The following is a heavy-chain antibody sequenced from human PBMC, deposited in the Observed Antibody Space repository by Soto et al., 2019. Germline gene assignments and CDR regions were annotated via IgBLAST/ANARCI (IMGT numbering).Heavy chain of an antibody. CDR3: ARGDRYCSGGSCYSLLTWFDP. D-gene: IGHD2-15*01. CDR1: GGSFSGYY. CDR2: INHSGST. J-gene: IGHJ5*02. Sequence: PSETLSLTCAVYGGSFSGYYWSWIRQPPGKGLEWIGEINHSGSTNYNPSLKSRVTISVDTSKNQFSLKLSSVTAADTAVYYCARGDRYCSGGSCYSLLTWFDPWGQGTLVTVSS. V-gene: IGHV4-34*01.